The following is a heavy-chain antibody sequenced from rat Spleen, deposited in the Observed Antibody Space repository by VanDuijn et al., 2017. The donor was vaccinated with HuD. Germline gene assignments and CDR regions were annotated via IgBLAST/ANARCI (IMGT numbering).Heavy chain of an antibody. CDR2: MWSGGST. Sequence: QVQLMESGPGLVQPSETLSPTCTVSGFSLTSYNLHWVRQPPGKGLEWMGVMWSGGSTDYNSALKSRLSISRDTSKNQVFLKMNSLQSEDTTTYYCARGIYYFDYWGQGVMVTVSS. CDR1: GFSLTSYN. V-gene: IGHV2-45*01. CDR3: ARGIYYFDY. J-gene: IGHJ2*01.